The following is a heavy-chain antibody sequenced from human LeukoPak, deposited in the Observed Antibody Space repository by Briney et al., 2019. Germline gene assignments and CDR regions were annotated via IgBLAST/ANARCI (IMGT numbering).Heavy chain of an antibody. J-gene: IGHJ4*02. Sequence: GGSLRLSCAASGFTFSSYAMHWVRQAPGKGLEWVAVISYDGSNKYYADSVKGRFTISRDNSKNTLYLQVNSLRAEDTAVYYCARELSVWGQGTLVTVSS. CDR3: ARELSV. CDR1: GFTFSSYA. D-gene: IGHD4/OR15-4a*01. CDR2: ISYDGSNK. V-gene: IGHV3-30*04.